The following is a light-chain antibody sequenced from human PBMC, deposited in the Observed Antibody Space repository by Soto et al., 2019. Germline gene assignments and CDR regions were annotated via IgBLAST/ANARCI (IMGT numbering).Light chain of an antibody. V-gene: IGKV1-9*01. CDR3: QHLNNYPPFT. Sequence: IQLTQSPSSLSASVGDRVSITCRASQDIKTYLAWYQQKRGKAPKLLISGTFTLQSGVPSRFNGSGSGTDFTLTISRLQPEDFATYYCQHLNNYPPFTFGPGTKVDLE. CDR1: QDIKTY. J-gene: IGKJ3*01. CDR2: GTF.